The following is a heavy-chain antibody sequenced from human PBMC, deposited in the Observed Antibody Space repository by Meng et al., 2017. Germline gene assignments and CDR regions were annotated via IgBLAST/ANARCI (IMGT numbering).Heavy chain of an antibody. D-gene: IGHD4-17*01. CDR3: ASADYGDYLPTHH. J-gene: IGHJ5*02. Sequence: SETLSLTCAVYGGSFSGYYWSWIRQPPGKGPEWIGEINHSGSTNYNPSLKSRVTISVDTSKNQFSLKLSSVTAADTAVYYCASADYGDYLPTHHWGQGTLVTVSS. CDR2: INHSGST. V-gene: IGHV4-34*01. CDR1: GGSFSGYY.